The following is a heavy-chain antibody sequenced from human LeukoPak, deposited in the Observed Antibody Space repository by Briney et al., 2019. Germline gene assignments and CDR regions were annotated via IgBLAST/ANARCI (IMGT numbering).Heavy chain of an antibody. D-gene: IGHD4-17*01. V-gene: IGHV1-18*01. J-gene: IGHJ4*02. CDR2: ISAYNGNT. CDR3: ARDLGGATVTFSDY. CDR1: GYTFTSYG. Sequence: ASVKVSCKASGYTFTSYGISWVRQAPGQGLEWMGWISAYNGNTNYAQKLQGRVTMTTDTSTSTAYMELRSLRSDDTAVYYCARDLGGATVTFSDYWGQGTLVTVSS.